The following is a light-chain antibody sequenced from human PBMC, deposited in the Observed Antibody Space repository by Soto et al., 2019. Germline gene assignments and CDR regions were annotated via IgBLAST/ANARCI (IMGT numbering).Light chain of an antibody. CDR1: QSVSDNN. CDR3: QQYGASPIT. J-gene: IGKJ3*01. CDR2: GAF. Sequence: EIVWTQSPGTLSLSPGERAILSCRASQSVSDNNLAWYQQKPGQAPRLLMYGAFFRVTGVPDRFSGSASGVDFTLTISRLEPEDFAVYFCQQYGASPITFGPGTKVDT. V-gene: IGKV3-20*01.